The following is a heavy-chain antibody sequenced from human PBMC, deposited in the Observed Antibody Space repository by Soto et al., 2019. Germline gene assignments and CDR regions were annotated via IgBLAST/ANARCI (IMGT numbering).Heavy chain of an antibody. V-gene: IGHV3-15*01. CDR2: IKSKTDGDT. Sequence: GGSLRLSCAASGFTFSNAWMSWVRQAPGKGLEWVGRIKSKTDGDTYYAESVRGRFAIFRDNSKSTLFLQLNSLRAEDTAVYFCAKDGVDHNSVWDPFDIWGQGTLVTVSS. CDR1: GFTFSNAW. J-gene: IGHJ3*02. CDR3: AKDGVDHNSVWDPFDI. D-gene: IGHD2-15*01.